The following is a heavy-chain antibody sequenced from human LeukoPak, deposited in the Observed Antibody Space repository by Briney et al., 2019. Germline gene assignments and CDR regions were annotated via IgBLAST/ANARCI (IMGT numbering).Heavy chain of an antibody. Sequence: SETLSLTCAVSDDSFSSRYWTWIRQPPGKGLEWIGYISYSGTTNHNPSLKSRVTISIDTSKNQFSLKLTSVTAADTAVYYCARDLVTVTKGFDIWGQGTMVSVSS. V-gene: IGHV4-59*11. CDR3: ARDLVTVTKGFDI. CDR1: DDSFSSRY. J-gene: IGHJ3*02. D-gene: IGHD4-17*01. CDR2: ISYSGTT.